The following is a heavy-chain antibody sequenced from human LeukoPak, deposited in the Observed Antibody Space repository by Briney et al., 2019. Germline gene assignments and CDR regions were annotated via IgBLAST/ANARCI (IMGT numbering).Heavy chain of an antibody. Sequence: SETLSLTCAVYGGSFSGYYWSWIRQPPGKGLEWIGEINHSGSTNYNPSLKSRVTISVDTSKNQFSLKLSSVTAADTAVYYCARPRLVRSYYWLDPWGQGTLVTVSS. CDR1: GGSFSGYY. J-gene: IGHJ5*02. CDR2: INHSGST. CDR3: ARPRLVRSYYWLDP. D-gene: IGHD1-26*01. V-gene: IGHV4-34*01.